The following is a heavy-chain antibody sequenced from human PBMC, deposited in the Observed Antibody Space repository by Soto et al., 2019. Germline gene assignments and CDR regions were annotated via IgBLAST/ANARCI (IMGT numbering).Heavy chain of an antibody. J-gene: IGHJ6*03. V-gene: IGHV1-8*01. Sequence: ASAKVSCKASGYTFTSYDINWVRQATGQGLEWMGWMNPNSGNTGYAQKFQGRVTMTRNTSISTAYMELSSLRSEDTAVYYCAREIGSFYDFWSGYPHNMDVWGKGTTVTVSS. CDR2: MNPNSGNT. CDR3: AREIGSFYDFWSGYPHNMDV. CDR1: GYTFTSYD. D-gene: IGHD3-3*01.